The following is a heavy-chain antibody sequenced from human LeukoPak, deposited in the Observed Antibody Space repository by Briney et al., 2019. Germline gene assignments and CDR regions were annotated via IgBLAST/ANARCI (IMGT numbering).Heavy chain of an antibody. CDR3: AKDEGYSGSYYDFDY. CDR2: ISGSGGST. V-gene: IGHV3-23*01. J-gene: IGHJ4*02. Sequence: QTGGSLRLSCAASGFTFSSYAVSWVRQAPGKGLEWVSAISGSGGSTYYADSVKGRFTISRDNSKNTLYLQMNSLRAEDTAVYYCAKDEGYSGSYYDFDYWGQGTLVTVSS. CDR1: GFTFSSYA. D-gene: IGHD1-26*01.